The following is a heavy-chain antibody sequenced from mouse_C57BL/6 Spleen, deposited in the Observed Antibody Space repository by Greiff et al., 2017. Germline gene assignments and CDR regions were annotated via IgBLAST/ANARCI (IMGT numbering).Heavy chain of an antibody. J-gene: IGHJ4*01. CDR3: TRLYYSNLNAMDY. V-gene: IGHV1-5*01. Sequence: EVQLQQSGTVLARPGASVKMSCKTSGYTFTSYWMHWVKQRPGQGLEWIGAIYPGNSDTSYNQKFKGKAKLTAVTSASTACMELSSLTNEDSADYYGTRLYYSNLNAMDYWGQGTSVTVSS. D-gene: IGHD2-5*01. CDR1: GYTFTSYW. CDR2: IYPGNSDT.